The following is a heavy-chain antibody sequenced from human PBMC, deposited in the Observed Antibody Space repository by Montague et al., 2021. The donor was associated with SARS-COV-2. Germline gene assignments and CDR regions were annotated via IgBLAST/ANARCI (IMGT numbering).Heavy chain of an antibody. D-gene: IGHD1-26*01. Sequence: SETLSLTCTVSGGSIFSNSFYWGWIRQSPGQGLEWIGNVLSSGSTFYNPSLRSRVTMSEDMSKNQFSLKLMSVTAADTAVYYCARSTVGTCHFDYWGQGTLVTVSS. CDR3: ARSTVGTCHFDY. CDR1: GGSIFSNSFY. V-gene: IGHV4-39*01. CDR2: VLSSGST. J-gene: IGHJ4*02.